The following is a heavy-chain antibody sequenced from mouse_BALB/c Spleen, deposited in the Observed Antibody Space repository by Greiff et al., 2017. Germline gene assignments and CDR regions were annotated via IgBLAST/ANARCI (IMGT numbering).Heavy chain of an antibody. D-gene: IGHD1-2*01. CDR3: ARDSLTTATYYFDY. CDR2: INPYNGDT. CDR1: GYSFTGYF. V-gene: IGHV1-20*02. J-gene: IGHJ2*01. Sequence: VQLQQSGPELVKPGASVKISCKASGYSFTGYFMNWVMQSHGKSLEWIGRINPYNGDTFYNQKFKGKATLTVDKSSSTAHMELRSLASEDSAVYYCARDSLTTATYYFDYWGQGTTLTVSS.